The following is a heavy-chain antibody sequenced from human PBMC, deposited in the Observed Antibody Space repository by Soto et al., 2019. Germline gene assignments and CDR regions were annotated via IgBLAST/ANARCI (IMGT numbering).Heavy chain of an antibody. J-gene: IGHJ5*02. D-gene: IGHD1-1*01. CDR2: VGGTGSDT. Sequence: QFLESGGGLVQPGGSLRVHCVASGFTFSDYAMSWVRQRPGKGLEWVSSVGGTGSDTYYAASVKGRFTISRDNSKSTLYLQMKDRRVEDTAIYYCAKDAVPYNGKWDWFDTWGQGTLVTVSS. CDR3: AKDAVPYNGKWDWFDT. V-gene: IGHV3-23*01. CDR1: GFTFSDYA.